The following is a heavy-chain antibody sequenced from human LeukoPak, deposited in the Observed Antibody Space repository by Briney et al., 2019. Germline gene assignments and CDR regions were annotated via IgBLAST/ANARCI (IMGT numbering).Heavy chain of an antibody. J-gene: IGHJ4*02. CDR2: ISYDGSNK. Sequence: PGGSLRLSCAASGFTFSSYGMHWVRQAPGKGLEWVAVISYDGSNKYYADSVKGRFTISRDNSKNTLYLQMNSLRAEDTAVYYCARDQEWDSSGYYYYWGQGTLVTVSS. V-gene: IGHV3-30*03. CDR1: GFTFSSYG. D-gene: IGHD3-22*01. CDR3: ARDQEWDSSGYYYY.